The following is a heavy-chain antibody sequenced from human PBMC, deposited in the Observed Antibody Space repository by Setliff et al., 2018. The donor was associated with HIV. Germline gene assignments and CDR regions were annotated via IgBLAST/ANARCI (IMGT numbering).Heavy chain of an antibody. CDR3: ARGTRVGANDAFDV. CDR1: GYTFTGYY. J-gene: IGHJ3*01. V-gene: IGHV1-2*06. D-gene: IGHD1-26*01. CDR2: INPNSGGT. Sequence: ASVKVSCKASGYTFTGYYMHWVRQAPGQGLEWMGRINPNSGGTKYGQKSQGRVTKTRDTSISTAYMELSRLRSDDTAVYYCARGTRVGANDAFDVWGQGTMVTVSS.